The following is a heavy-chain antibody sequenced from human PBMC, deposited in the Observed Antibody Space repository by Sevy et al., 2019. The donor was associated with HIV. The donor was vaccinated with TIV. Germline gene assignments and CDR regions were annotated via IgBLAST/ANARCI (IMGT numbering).Heavy chain of an antibody. V-gene: IGHV3-48*02. CDR2: ISSSSSTI. CDR1: GFTFGSYS. Sequence: GGSLRLSCASSGFTFGSYSMNWVRQAPGKGLEWVSYISSSSSTIYYADSVKGRFTISRDNAKNSLYLQMNSLRDEDTAVYYCASIIGVATTSAPFDYWGQGTLVTVSS. CDR3: ASIIGVATTSAPFDY. D-gene: IGHD5-12*01. J-gene: IGHJ4*02.